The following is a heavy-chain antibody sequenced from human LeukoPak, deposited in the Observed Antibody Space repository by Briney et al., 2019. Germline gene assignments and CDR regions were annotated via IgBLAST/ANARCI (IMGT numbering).Heavy chain of an antibody. V-gene: IGHV7-4-1*02. CDR2: INTNTGNP. J-gene: IGHJ4*02. CDR1: GYTFTGYY. D-gene: IGHD3-22*01. Sequence: ASVKVSCKASGYTFTGYYMHWVRQAPGQGLEWMGWINTNTGNPTYVQGFTGRFVFSLDTSVSTAYLQISSLKAEDTAVYYCVGTPSPYYCDSSGYYGGYYFDYWGQGTLVTVSS. CDR3: VGTPSPYYCDSSGYYGGYYFDY.